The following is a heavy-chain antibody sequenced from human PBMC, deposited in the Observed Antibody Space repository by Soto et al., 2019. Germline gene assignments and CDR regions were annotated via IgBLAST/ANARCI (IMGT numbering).Heavy chain of an antibody. CDR2: INSDGSST. V-gene: IGHV3-74*01. CDR1: GFTVSSYL. J-gene: IGHJ4*02. Sequence: EVQLVESGGGLVQPGGSLRLSCAASGFTVSSYLMHWVRQAPGKGLVWVSRINSDGSSTSYADSVKGRFTISRDNAKNTLYLQMNSLRAEDTAVYYCVRTSLVVAAATREDYWGQGTLVTVSS. D-gene: IGHD2-15*01. CDR3: VRTSLVVAAATREDY.